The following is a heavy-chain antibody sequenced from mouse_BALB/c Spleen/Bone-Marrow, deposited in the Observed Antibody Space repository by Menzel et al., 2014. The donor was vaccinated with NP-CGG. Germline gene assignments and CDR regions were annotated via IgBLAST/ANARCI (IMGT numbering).Heavy chain of an antibody. Sequence: EVQLQQPGAELVKPGASVKLSCTASGFNIKDTYMHWVKRRPEQGLEWIGRIDPASDYTQFDSKFQGRAAITADTSSNTAYLQLSSLTSEDTAVYYCATLTGTFDYWGQGTTLTVSS. D-gene: IGHD4-1*01. CDR3: ATLTGTFDY. CDR1: GFNIKDTY. CDR2: IDPASDYT. J-gene: IGHJ2*01. V-gene: IGHV14-3*02.